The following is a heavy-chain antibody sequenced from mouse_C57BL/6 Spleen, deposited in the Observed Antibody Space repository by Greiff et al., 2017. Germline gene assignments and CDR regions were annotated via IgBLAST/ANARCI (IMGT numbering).Heavy chain of an antibody. CDR1: GYTFTSYW. D-gene: IGHD1-1*01. V-gene: IGHV1-64*01. CDR3: ARKEGSITTVVAPYFDY. CDR2: IHPNSGST. Sequence: QVQLQQPGAELVKPGASVKLSCKASGYTFTSYWMHWVKQRPGQGLEWIGMIHPNSGSTNYNVKLHSKATLTVAKSSSPAYMQLSSLTYEDSAVYYCARKEGSITTVVAPYFDYWGQGTTLTVSS. J-gene: IGHJ2*01.